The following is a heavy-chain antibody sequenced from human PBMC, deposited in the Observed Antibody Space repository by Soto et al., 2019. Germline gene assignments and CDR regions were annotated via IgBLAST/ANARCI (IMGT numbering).Heavy chain of an antibody. CDR3: ARVTEGVWSGSSPSYYYYGMDV. CDR2: ISYDGSNI. D-gene: IGHD3-3*01. Sequence: GGSLRLSCAASGFTFSSYAMHWVRQAPGKGLEWVAVISYDGSNIYYADSVKGRFTISRDNAKNSLYLQMNSLRAEDTAVYYCARVTEGVWSGSSPSYYYYGMDVWGQGTTVTVSS. CDR1: GFTFSSYA. V-gene: IGHV3-30-3*01. J-gene: IGHJ6*02.